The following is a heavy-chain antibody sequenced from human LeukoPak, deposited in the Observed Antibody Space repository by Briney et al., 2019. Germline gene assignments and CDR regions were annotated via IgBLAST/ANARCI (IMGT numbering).Heavy chain of an antibody. J-gene: IGHJ3*02. Sequence: SVKVSCKASGGTFSSYAISWVRQAPGQGLEWMGGIIPIFGTANYAQKFQGRVTITADESTSTAYMELSSLRSENTAVYYCASPSHHFNIVVVPEYLDDAFDIWGQGTMVTVSS. D-gene: IGHD2-2*01. CDR2: IIPIFGTA. V-gene: IGHV1-69*01. CDR1: GGTFSSYA. CDR3: ASPSHHFNIVVVPEYLDDAFDI.